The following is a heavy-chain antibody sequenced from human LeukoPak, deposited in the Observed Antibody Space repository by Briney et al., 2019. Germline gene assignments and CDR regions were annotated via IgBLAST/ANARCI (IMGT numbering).Heavy chain of an antibody. CDR3: ARVLRRTPLQDRFCFDY. CDR2: ISSGSSYI. D-gene: IGHD1-1*01. CDR1: GFTFSSYS. Sequence: PGGSLRLSCAASGFTFSSYSMNWVRQAPGKGLEWVSSISSGSSYIYYADSVKGRFTISRDNAKNSLYLQMNSLRAEDTAVYYCARVLRRTPLQDRFCFDYWGQGTLVTVSS. J-gene: IGHJ4*02. V-gene: IGHV3-21*01.